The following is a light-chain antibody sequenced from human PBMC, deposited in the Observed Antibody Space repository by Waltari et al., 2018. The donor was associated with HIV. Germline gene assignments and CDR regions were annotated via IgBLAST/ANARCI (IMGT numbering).Light chain of an antibody. CDR1: QSLLHSNGFTY. CDR2: LAS. V-gene: IGKV2-28*01. Sequence: DIVMTQSPLSLPVTPGEPASISCRSGQSLLHSNGFTYLDWYLQKPGQSPQLLIYLASNRDPGVPDRFSGSGSGTDFTPKISRVEAEDVGVYYCMQTLQTPYTFGQGTRLDLK. J-gene: IGKJ2*01. CDR3: MQTLQTPYT.